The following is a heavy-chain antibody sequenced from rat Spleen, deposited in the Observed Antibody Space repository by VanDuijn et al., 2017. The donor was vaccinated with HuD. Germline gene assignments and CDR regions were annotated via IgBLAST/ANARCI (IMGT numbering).Heavy chain of an antibody. V-gene: IGHV5-31*01. J-gene: IGHJ2*01. D-gene: IGHD1-2*01. CDR2: ITNAAGKV. Sequence: EVQLVESGGGLVQPGRSLKLSCVASGFTFNNYWMTWIRQAPGKGLEWVASITNAAGKVYYPDSVKGRFTISRDVAKSTLYLQMNNLRSEDTATYYCTRGDYYSSYDFDYWGQGVMVTVSS. CDR1: GFTFNNYW. CDR3: TRGDYYSSYDFDY.